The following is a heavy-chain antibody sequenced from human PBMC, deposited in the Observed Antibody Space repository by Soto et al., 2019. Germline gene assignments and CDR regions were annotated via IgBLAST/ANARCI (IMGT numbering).Heavy chain of an antibody. D-gene: IGHD1-26*01. V-gene: IGHV4-59*01. CDR3: ARRYGGNFDY. J-gene: IGHJ4*02. CDR1: GGSISSYY. Sequence: ASETLSLTCTVSGGSISSYYWSWIRQPPGKGLEWIGYIYYSGSTNYNPSLKGRVTISVDTSKNQFSLKLSSVTDADTAVYYCARRYGGNFDYWGQATLVTVSS. CDR2: IYYSGST.